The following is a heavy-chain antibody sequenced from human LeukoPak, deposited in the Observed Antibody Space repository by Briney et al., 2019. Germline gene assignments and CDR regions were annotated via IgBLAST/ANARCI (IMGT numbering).Heavy chain of an antibody. Sequence: LRLSCAASGPTFSSYPMHWVRQPPGKGLEWVGEISPSGNTQYNPSLKSRVTISLDASKSQFYLKLNSVTAADTAVYCCARRVRSADYRLDYWGQGTLVSVSS. V-gene: IGHV4-34*01. CDR1: GPTFSSYP. CDR2: ISPSGNT. D-gene: IGHD4-11*01. CDR3: ARRVRSADYRLDY. J-gene: IGHJ4*02.